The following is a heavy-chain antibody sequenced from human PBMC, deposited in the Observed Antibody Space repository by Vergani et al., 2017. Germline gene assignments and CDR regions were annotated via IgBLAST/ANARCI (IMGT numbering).Heavy chain of an antibody. V-gene: IGHV3-21*02. J-gene: IGHJ4*02. CDR3: ARGGPFDY. CDR1: GFTLSNYD. CDR2: ISSSSSYI. Sequence: VQLVESGGGVVQRGGSLRLSCATSGFTLSNYDMQWIRQGPGKGLEWVSSISSSSSYIYYADSVKGRFTISRDNAKNSLYLQMNSLRAEDTAVYYCARGGPFDYWGQGTLVTVSS.